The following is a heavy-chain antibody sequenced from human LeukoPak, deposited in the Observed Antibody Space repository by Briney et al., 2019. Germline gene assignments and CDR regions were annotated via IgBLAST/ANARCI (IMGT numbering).Heavy chain of an antibody. CDR2: IYPGDSDT. D-gene: IGHD3-10*01. V-gene: IGHV5-51*01. J-gene: IGHJ3*02. CDR3: ATIDGGALEI. Sequence: KVSCKASDYTFTSYGISWVRQMPGKGLEWMGIIYPGDSDTIYSPSFQGQVTISADKSINSAFLQWSSLKDSDTAMYYCATIDGGALEIWGQGTVVTVSS. CDR1: DYTFTSYG.